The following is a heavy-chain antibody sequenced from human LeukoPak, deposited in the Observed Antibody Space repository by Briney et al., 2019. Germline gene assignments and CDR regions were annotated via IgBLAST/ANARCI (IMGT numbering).Heavy chain of an antibody. CDR3: ARVEASGYDYGAFDY. V-gene: IGHV3-7*01. D-gene: IGHD5-12*01. CDR2: IKQDGSAK. CDR1: GFTFNRYW. J-gene: IGHJ4*02. Sequence: GGSLRLSCAASGFTFNRYWMSWVRQAPGKELQWVANIKQDGSAKYYVDSVKGRFTISRDNAKNSLYLQMNSLRAEDTAVYYCARVEASGYDYGAFDYWGQGTLVTVSS.